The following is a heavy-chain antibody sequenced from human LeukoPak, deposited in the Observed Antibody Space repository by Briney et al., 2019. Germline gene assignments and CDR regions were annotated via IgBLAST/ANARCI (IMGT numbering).Heavy chain of an antibody. V-gene: IGHV1-8*03. D-gene: IGHD2-2*01. Sequence: ASVKASCKASGYTFTSYDINWVRQATGQGLEWMGWMNPNSGNTGYAQKFQGRVTITRNTSISTAYMELSSLRSEDTAVYYCARGAIGYCSSTSCFSPTRFDPWGQGTLVTVSS. CDR3: ARGAIGYCSSTSCFSPTRFDP. CDR2: MNPNSGNT. CDR1: GYTFTSYD. J-gene: IGHJ5*02.